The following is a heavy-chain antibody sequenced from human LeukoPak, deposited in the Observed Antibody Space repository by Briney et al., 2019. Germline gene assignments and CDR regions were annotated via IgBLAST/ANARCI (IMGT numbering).Heavy chain of an antibody. CDR2: IKQDGSEK. V-gene: IGHV3-7*01. D-gene: IGHD6-13*01. Sequence: GGSLRLSCAASGFTFSTYWMSWVRQAPGKGLEWVANIKQDGSEKYYVDFVKGRFTIYRDHAKNSLYLQMNSLRAEDTAMYYCARDSAGNDYWGQGTLVTVSS. J-gene: IGHJ4*02. CDR1: GFTFSTYW. CDR3: ARDSAGNDY.